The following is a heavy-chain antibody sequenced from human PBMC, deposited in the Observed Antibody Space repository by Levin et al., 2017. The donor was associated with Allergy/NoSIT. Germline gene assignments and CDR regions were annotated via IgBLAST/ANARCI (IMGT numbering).Heavy chain of an antibody. CDR3: ATAITDSGKTTVAYYFDY. D-gene: IGHD4-23*01. CDR2: FDPEDGET. J-gene: IGHJ4*02. Sequence: ASVKVSCKVSGYTLTELSMHWVRQAPGKGLEWMGGFDPEDGETIYAQKFQGRVTMTEDTSTDTAYMELSSLRSEDTAVYYCATAITDSGKTTVAYYFDYWGQGTLVTVSS. V-gene: IGHV1-24*01. CDR1: GYTLTELS.